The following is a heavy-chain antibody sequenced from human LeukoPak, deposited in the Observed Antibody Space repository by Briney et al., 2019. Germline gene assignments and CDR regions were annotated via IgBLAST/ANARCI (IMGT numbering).Heavy chain of an antibody. CDR3: ATHPDGQRLLSWLLFDY. J-gene: IGHJ4*02. CDR1: GFTFSSYG. Sequence: PGGSLRLSCAASGFTFSSYGMHWVRQAPGKGLEWVAFIQYDGNTKYYAASVKGRFTISRENSKNTLYLQMNSLRAEDTAVYYCATHPDGQRLLSWLLFDYWGQGILVTVSS. D-gene: IGHD3-22*01. CDR2: IQYDGNTK. V-gene: IGHV3-30*02.